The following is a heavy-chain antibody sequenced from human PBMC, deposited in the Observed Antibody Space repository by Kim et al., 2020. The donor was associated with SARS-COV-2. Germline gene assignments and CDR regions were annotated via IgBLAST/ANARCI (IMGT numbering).Heavy chain of an antibody. CDR3: ARETTFASLEMAKIIYYGMDV. D-gene: IGHD1-1*01. V-gene: IGHV3-7*01. CDR2: INEDGSEE. Sequence: GGSLRLSCAASGFTFSGYWMSWVRQAPGKGLEWVANINEDGSEEHYVDSVKGRFTISRDKAKNSLYLQMDSLRAEDTAVYYCARETTFASLEMAKIIYYGMDVWGQGTTVTVSS. J-gene: IGHJ6*02. CDR1: GFTFSGYW.